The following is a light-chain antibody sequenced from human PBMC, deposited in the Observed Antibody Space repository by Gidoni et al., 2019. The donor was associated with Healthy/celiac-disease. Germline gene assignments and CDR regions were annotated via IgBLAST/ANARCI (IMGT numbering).Light chain of an antibody. Sequence: VSGSPGQSITISCTGTSSDVGGYNYVSWYQQHPGKAPKLMIYYVSNRPSGVYNRFSGSKSGNTASLTISGLQAEDEADYYCSSYTSSSVGFGGGTKLTVL. J-gene: IGLJ2*01. CDR2: YVS. CDR1: SSDVGGYNY. V-gene: IGLV2-14*04. CDR3: SSYTSSSVG.